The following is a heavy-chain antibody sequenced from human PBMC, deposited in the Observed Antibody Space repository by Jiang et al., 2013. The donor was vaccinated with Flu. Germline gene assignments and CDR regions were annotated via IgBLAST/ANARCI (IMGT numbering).Heavy chain of an antibody. V-gene: IGHV5-51*01. D-gene: IGHD3-3*01. CDR2: IYPGDSDT. Sequence: KGLEWMGIIYPGDSDTRYSPSFQGQVTISADKSISTAYLQWSSLKASDTAMYYCARHEPRTTRIKSWTRDWSGRTLYLYDAFDIWGQGTMVTVSS. CDR3: ARHEPRTTRIKSWTRDWSGRTLYLYDAFDI. J-gene: IGHJ3*02.